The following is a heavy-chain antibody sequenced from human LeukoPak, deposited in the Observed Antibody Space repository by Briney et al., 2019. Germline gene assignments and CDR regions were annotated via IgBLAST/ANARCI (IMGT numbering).Heavy chain of an antibody. V-gene: IGHV1-2*06. CDR2: INPNSGGT. CDR1: GYTFTGYY. D-gene: IGHD3-10*01. CDR3: ARDLTMVRGVIITWAGSDDALDI. J-gene: IGHJ3*02. Sequence: ASVKVSCKASGYTFTGYYMHWVRQAPGQGLEWMGRINPNSGGTNYAQKFQGRVTMTRDTSISTAYMELSRLRSDDTAVYYCARDLTMVRGVIITWAGSDDALDIWGQGTMVTVSS.